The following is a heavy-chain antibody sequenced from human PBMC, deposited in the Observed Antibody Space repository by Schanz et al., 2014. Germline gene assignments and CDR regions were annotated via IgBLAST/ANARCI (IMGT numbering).Heavy chain of an antibody. Sequence: DVQLLESGGGLVQPGGSLRLSCAASGFTFTNYAMSWVRQAPGKGLEWVSLISDSGDTAYYADSVKGRFTISRDNFKGALYLQMNSLRAEDTAVYYCARDHTTESYYSAGPPIDYWGQGTLLTVSS. CDR1: GFTFTNYA. J-gene: IGHJ4*02. CDR3: ARDHTTESYYSAGPPIDY. CDR2: ISDSGDTA. D-gene: IGHD1-26*01. V-gene: IGHV3-23*01.